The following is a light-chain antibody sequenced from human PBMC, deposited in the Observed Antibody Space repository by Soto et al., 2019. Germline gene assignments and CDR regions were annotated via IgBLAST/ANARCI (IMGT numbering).Light chain of an antibody. CDR3: QNYYRLPPT. V-gene: IGKV3-20*01. Sequence: EIGLTQSPATLSLSPGERATLACRASQNIITYLAWYQQKPGQAPRRLIYGASTRATGVPDRLSGSVSGADFTLTISSLEPEDFAVYFCQNYYRLPPTYGQGTKLEV. J-gene: IGKJ2*01. CDR2: GAS. CDR1: QNIITY.